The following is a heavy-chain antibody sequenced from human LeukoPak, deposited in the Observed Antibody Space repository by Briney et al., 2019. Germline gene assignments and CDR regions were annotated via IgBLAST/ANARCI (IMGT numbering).Heavy chain of an antibody. D-gene: IGHD6-19*01. J-gene: IGHJ6*02. Sequence: GGSLRLSCAASGFTFSSYSMNWVRQAPGKGLEWVSSISSSSSYIYYADSVKGRFTISRDNAKNSLYLQMNSLRAEDTALYYCAKASYSSGWYGSGSYYYGMDVWGQGTTVTVSS. CDR1: GFTFSSYS. V-gene: IGHV3-21*04. CDR2: ISSSSSYI. CDR3: AKASYSSGWYGSGSYYYGMDV.